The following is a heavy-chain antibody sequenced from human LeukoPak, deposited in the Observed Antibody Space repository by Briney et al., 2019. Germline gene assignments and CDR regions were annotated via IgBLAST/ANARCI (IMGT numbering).Heavy chain of an antibody. Sequence: GGSLRLSCVASGFTFSSDTMTWVRQAPGRALEWVSSITGSGDITSYADSVKGRFSISRGNSKDTLYLQMYSLRADDTATYYCAKGSSGEYYHWGQGTLVTVSS. CDR1: GFTFSSDT. CDR3: AKGSSGEYYH. CDR2: ITGSGDIT. V-gene: IGHV3-23*01. D-gene: IGHD3-10*01. J-gene: IGHJ1*01.